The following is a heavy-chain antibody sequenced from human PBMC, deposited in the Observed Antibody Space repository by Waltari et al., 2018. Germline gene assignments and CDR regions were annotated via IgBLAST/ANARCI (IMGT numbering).Heavy chain of an antibody. CDR3: VGWNDPINS. D-gene: IGHD1-1*01. CDR1: GFTISRFW. Sequence: EAQLVQSGGGLVQPGGSLTLSCAASGFTISRFWMTWIRKAPGQGLQWGADIGPDGSDKYYVDSVKGRFTISRDNAENSLLLQMSSLRVEDTALYYCVGWNDPINSWGQGTLVAVSS. CDR2: IGPDGSDK. J-gene: IGHJ4*02. V-gene: IGHV3-7*01.